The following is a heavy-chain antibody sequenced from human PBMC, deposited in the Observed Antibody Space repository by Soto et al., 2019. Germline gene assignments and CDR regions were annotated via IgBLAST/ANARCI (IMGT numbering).Heavy chain of an antibody. D-gene: IGHD3-10*01. CDR1: GGSISSGGYS. V-gene: IGHV4-30-2*01. Sequence: SETLSLTCAVSGGSISSGGYSWSWIRQPPGKGLEWIGYMYHSGSTYYNPSLKNRVTISIDKSKKQFSTKLNSVTAADTAVYYCARTGDWFGPYYYYYGMDVWGQGTTVTVSS. CDR2: MYHSGST. J-gene: IGHJ6*02. CDR3: ARTGDWFGPYYYYYGMDV.